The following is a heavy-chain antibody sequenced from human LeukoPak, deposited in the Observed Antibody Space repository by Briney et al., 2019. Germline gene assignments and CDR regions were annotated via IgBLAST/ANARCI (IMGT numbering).Heavy chain of an antibody. CDR3: ARRYCSSTSCHDH. CDR2: IYSGGST. J-gene: IGHJ4*02. CDR1: GFTVSSNY. D-gene: IGHD2-2*01. V-gene: IGHV3-66*02. Sequence: GGSLRLSCAASGFTVSSNYMSWVRQAPGKGLEWVSVIYSGGSTYYADSVKGRFTISRDNSKNTLYLQMNSLRAEDTAVYYCARRYCSSTSCHDHWGQGTLVTVSS.